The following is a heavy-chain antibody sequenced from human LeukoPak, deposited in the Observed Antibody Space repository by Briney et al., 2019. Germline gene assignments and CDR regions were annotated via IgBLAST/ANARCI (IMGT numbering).Heavy chain of an antibody. Sequence: SETLSLTCTVSGGSISSYYGRCVRQPPGKGLEWIGYIYYSGSTNYNPSLQSRVTISIDASKNKFSLTLSSVTAADTAVYFCARVPDSGSVYVTIDYWGQGTLVTVSS. D-gene: IGHD1-26*01. J-gene: IGHJ4*02. CDR3: ARVPDSGSVYVTIDY. CDR1: GGSISSYY. CDR2: IYYSGST. V-gene: IGHV4-59*01.